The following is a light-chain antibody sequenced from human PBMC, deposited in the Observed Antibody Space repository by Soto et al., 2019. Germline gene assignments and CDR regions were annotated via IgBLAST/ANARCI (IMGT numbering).Light chain of an antibody. CDR3: QQFNSYSPWT. V-gene: IGKV1-5*01. CDR2: DAS. CDR1: QSINSW. J-gene: IGKJ1*01. Sequence: DIQMTQSPSTLSASVGDRVTITCRARQSINSWLAWYQQKPGKAPKLLIYDASSLESGVPSRFSGSGSGTEFTLTISSLQPDDCATYYCQQFNSYSPWTFGQGTKV.